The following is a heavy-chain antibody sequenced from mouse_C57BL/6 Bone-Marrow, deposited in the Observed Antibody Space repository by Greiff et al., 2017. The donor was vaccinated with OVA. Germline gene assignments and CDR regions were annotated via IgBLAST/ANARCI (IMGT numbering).Heavy chain of an antibody. D-gene: IGHD2-4*01. CDR2: ISSGGSYT. CDR3: ARRGDYYDYAGFAY. CDR1: GFTFSSYG. Sequence: EVQVVESGGDLVKPGGSLKLSCAASGFTFSSYGMSWVRQTPDKRLEWVATISSGGSYTYYPDSVKGRFTISRDNAKNTLYLQMSSLKSEDTAMYYCARRGDYYDYAGFAYWGQGTLVTVSA. V-gene: IGHV5-6*01. J-gene: IGHJ3*01.